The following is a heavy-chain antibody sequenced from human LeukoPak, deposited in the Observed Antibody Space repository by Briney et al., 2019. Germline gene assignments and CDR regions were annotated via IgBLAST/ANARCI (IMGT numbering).Heavy chain of an antibody. D-gene: IGHD2-21*01. Sequence: PSETLSLTCTVSGGSISSYYWSWIRQPPGKGLEWIGYIYYSGSTNYNPSLKSRVTISVDTSKNQFSLKLSSVTAADTAVYYCARQIDNYFDPWGQGSLVTVSS. CDR1: GGSISSYY. CDR3: ARQIDNYFDP. J-gene: IGHJ5*02. V-gene: IGHV4-59*08. CDR2: IYYSGST.